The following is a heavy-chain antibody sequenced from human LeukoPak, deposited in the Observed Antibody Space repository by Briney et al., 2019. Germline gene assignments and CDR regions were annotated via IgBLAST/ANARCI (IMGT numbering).Heavy chain of an antibody. CDR1: GFTFSSYA. V-gene: IGHV3-23*01. D-gene: IGHD3-10*02. CDR2: VSGGGGST. Sequence: GGSLRLSCATSGFTFSSYAMSWVRQAPGKGLEWVSTVSGGGGSTWYADSVKGRFTISRDNSKNTLYLQMNSLRAEDTAVYYCATYVRGDFDYWGQRTLVTVSS. J-gene: IGHJ4*02. CDR3: ATYVRGDFDY.